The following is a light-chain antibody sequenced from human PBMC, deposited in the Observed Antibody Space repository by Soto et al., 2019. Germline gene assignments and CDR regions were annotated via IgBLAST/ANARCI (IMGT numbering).Light chain of an antibody. CDR1: QSVSSY. V-gene: IGKV3-11*01. J-gene: IGKJ4*01. CDR3: PQRSNWPLT. Sequence: EIMLTQSPATLSLSPGERATLSCRASQSVSSYLAWYQQKPGQAPRLLIYDASNRATGIPARFSGSGSGTDFTLTISSLEPEDFAVYYCPQRSNWPLTFGGRTKVDIK. CDR2: DAS.